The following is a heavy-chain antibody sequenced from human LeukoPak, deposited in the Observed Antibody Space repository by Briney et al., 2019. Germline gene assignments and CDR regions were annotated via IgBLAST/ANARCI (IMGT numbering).Heavy chain of an antibody. CDR2: IYTSGST. Sequence: PSETLSLTCTVSGGSISSGSYFWSWIRQPAGKGLEWIGRIYTSGSTNHNPSLKSRVTISMDTSKNQFSLKLSSVTAADTAVYYCARDVYYYDRSAFDIWGQGTMVTVSS. CDR1: GGSISSGSYF. V-gene: IGHV4-61*02. D-gene: IGHD3-22*01. CDR3: ARDVYYYDRSAFDI. J-gene: IGHJ3*02.